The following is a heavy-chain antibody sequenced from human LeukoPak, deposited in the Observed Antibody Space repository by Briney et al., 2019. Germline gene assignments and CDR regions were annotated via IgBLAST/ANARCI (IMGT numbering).Heavy chain of an antibody. CDR1: GGSISRYY. Sequence: SETLSLTCIVSGGSISRYYLSGIRQPPGKGLEWMGYIYYSGSTNYNPSLKSRVTISVDTSKNQFSLKLSSVTAADTAVYSCARDYSGYVQGVYYFDSWGQGTLVTVSS. J-gene: IGHJ4*02. CDR2: IYYSGST. CDR3: ARDYSGYVQGVYYFDS. D-gene: IGHD5-12*01. V-gene: IGHV4-59*01.